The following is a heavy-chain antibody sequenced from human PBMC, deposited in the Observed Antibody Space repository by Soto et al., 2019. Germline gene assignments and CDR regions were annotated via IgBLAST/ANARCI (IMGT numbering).Heavy chain of an antibody. Sequence: EVHLVXSXGDLVQPGGSLELSCADSGFAFSASAVHWVRQASGKGLEWVGRIRSKSDNVAPLYAASVKVRFNISRDDSMNTAYLRMNGLIRDGTDVYCSAVQLPTKDVFHMLGQVTMATVSS. V-gene: IGHV3-73*01. CDR2: IRSKSDNVAP. CDR3: AVQLPTKDVFHM. D-gene: IGHD1-1*01. CDR1: GFAFSASA. J-gene: IGHJ3*02.